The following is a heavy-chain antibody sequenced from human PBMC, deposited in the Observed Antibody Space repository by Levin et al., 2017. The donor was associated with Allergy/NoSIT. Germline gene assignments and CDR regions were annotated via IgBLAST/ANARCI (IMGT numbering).Heavy chain of an antibody. CDR2: IYYSGST. V-gene: IGHV4-59*08. D-gene: IGHD2-2*01. J-gene: IGHJ3*02. CDR3: ARQSPRYCSSTSCYGAFDI. CDR1: GGSISSYY. Sequence: SETLSLTCTVSGGSISSYYWSWIRQPPGKGLEWIGYIYYSGSTNYNPSLKSRVTISVDTSKNQFSLKLSSVTAADTAVYYCARQSPRYCSSTSCYGAFDIWGQGTMVTVSS.